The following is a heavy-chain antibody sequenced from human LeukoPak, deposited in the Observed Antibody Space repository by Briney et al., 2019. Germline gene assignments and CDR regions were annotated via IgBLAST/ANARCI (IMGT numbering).Heavy chain of an antibody. J-gene: IGHJ4*02. V-gene: IGHV3-23*01. CDR3: ARDYDVLAGAFDY. D-gene: IGHD3-9*01. CDR1: GFTFSSHG. CDR2: ISPNGVIT. Sequence: GGSLRLSCAASGFTFSSHGMNWVRQAPGKGLEWVSGISPNGVITYYADSVKGRFTISRDNAKNSLYLQMNSLRAEDTAVYYCARDYDVLAGAFDYWGQGTLVTVSS.